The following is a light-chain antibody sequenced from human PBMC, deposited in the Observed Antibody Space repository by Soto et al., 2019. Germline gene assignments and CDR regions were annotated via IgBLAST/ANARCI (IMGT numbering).Light chain of an antibody. CDR3: QQYNNWPRP. V-gene: IGKV3-15*01. Sequence: VLTQSPGTLPLSPGARATLSCRASQIVGSNYLAWYQQKPGQAPRLLIYGVSTRDTGVPDRFSGSASGTEFTLTISSLQSEDFAVYYCQQYNNWPRPFGQGTRLAIK. J-gene: IGKJ5*01. CDR2: GVS. CDR1: QIVGSN.